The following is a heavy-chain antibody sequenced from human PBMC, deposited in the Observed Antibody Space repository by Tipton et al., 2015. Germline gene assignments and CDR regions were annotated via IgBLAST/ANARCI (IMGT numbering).Heavy chain of an antibody. Sequence: LRLSCTVSGGSVSSGSYYWSWIRQPPGKGLEWIANIYYSGTPFYNLALKSRVTISVDTSKNQFSLQVTSVNPTDTAVYYCARVSHYGDIDSWGQGTLVTVSS. CDR3: ARVSHYGDIDS. J-gene: IGHJ4*02. CDR2: IYYSGTP. V-gene: IGHV4-39*01. CDR1: GGSVSSGSYY. D-gene: IGHD4-17*01.